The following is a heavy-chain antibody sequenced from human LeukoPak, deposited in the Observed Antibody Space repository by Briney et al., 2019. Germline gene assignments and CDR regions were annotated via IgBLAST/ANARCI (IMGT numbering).Heavy chain of an antibody. J-gene: IGHJ3*02. CDR3: ARYSDGSGWAAFDT. V-gene: IGHV4-39*01. Sequence: SETLSLTCTVASGSISSSGYHWAWIRQPPGKGLEWVANIYYSRSTFHTFYNPSLRSRVTMSVDGDTSKNQFSLQLSSVTAADTAVYYCARYSDGSGWAAFDTWGQGTVATVSS. CDR2: IYYSRSTFHT. D-gene: IGHD3-22*01. CDR1: SGSISSSGYH.